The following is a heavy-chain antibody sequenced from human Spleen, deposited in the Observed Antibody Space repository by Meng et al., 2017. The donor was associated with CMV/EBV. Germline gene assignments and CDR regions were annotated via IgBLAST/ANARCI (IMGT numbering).Heavy chain of an antibody. D-gene: IGHD1-26*01. CDR1: GFTFDDYG. CDR3: AKDMQWELFADLDF. Sequence: GESLKISCAASGFTFDDYGMHWVRQAPGRGLEWVAFIRHDGSIKYYVDSVKGRFTISRDNAKNSLYLQMSSLRGEDTAFYYCAKDMQWELFADLDFWGQGTLVTVSS. CDR2: IRHDGSIK. V-gene: IGHV3-30*02. J-gene: IGHJ4*02.